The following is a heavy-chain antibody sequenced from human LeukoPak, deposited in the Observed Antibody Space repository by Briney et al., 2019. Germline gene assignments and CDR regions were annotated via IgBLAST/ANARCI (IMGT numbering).Heavy chain of an antibody. CDR1: GFTFSSYE. CDR3: AKVGEAYTYYNNYMDV. D-gene: IGHD3-10*01. J-gene: IGHJ6*03. CDR2: ISSSGSTI. V-gene: IGHV3-48*03. Sequence: PGGSLRLSCAASGFTFSSYEMNWVRQAPGKGLEWVSYISSSGSTIYYADSVKGRFTISRDNTKNSLYLQMNSLRAEDMALYYCAKVGEAYTYYNNYMDVWGKGTTVTVSS.